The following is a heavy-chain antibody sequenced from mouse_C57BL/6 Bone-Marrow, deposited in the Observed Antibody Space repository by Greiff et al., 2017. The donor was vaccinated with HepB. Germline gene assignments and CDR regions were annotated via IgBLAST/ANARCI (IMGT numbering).Heavy chain of an antibody. CDR1: GYTFTSYG. V-gene: IGHV1-81*01. Sequence: VQRVESGAELARPGASVKLSCKASGYTFTSYGISWVKQRTGQGLEWIGEIYPRSGNTYYNEKFKGKATLTADKSSSTAYMELRSLTSEDSAVYFCARRRPRAMDYWGQGTSVTVSS. J-gene: IGHJ4*01. CDR2: IYPRSGNT. CDR3: ARRRPRAMDY.